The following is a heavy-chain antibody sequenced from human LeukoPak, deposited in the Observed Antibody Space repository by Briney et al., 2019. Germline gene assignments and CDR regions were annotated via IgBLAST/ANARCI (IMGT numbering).Heavy chain of an antibody. CDR1: GGSISSYY. V-gene: IGHV4-59*01. Sequence: SETLSLTCTVSGGSISSYYWSWIRQPPGKGLEWIGYIYYSGTTNYNPSLKSRVTISVDTSKNQFSLKLSSVTAADTAVYYCARGPWGYCSSTSCEPTFDPWGQGTLVTVSS. D-gene: IGHD2-2*01. J-gene: IGHJ5*02. CDR3: ARGPWGYCSSTSCEPTFDP. CDR2: IYYSGTT.